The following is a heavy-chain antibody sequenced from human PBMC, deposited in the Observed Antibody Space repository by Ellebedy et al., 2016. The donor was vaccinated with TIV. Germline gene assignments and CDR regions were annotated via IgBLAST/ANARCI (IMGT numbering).Heavy chain of an antibody. CDR2: IYYSGST. J-gene: IGHJ4*02. Sequence: GSLRLSXTVSGGSISSSSYYWGWIRQPPGKGLEWIGSIYYSGSTYYNPSLKSRVTISVDTSKNQFSLKLSSVTAADTAVYYCARLPDYWGQGTLVTVSS. V-gene: IGHV4-39*01. CDR3: ARLPDY. CDR1: GGSISSSSYY.